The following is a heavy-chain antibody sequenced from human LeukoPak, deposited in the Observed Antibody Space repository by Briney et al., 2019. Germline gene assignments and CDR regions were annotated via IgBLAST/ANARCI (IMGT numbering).Heavy chain of an antibody. J-gene: IGHJ4*02. CDR2: IYYSGTT. CDR1: GGSVSSSGFY. D-gene: IGHD6-6*01. Sequence: SETLSLTCTVSGGSVSSSGFYWGWIRQPPGKGLEWIGSIYYSGTTYYNPSLKSRVTISVDTSKNQFSLKLSSVTDADTAVYYCASIFSSSPGYWGQGTLVTVSS. CDR3: ASIFSSSPGY. V-gene: IGHV4-39*07.